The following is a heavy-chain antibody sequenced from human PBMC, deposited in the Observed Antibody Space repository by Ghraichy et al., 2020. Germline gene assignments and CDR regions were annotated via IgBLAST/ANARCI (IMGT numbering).Heavy chain of an antibody. J-gene: IGHJ4*02. CDR2: INWNGGST. V-gene: IGHV3-20*04. CDR1: GFTFDDYG. CDR3: TTIVATDPWDY. D-gene: IGHD5-12*01. Sequence: GGSLRLSCAASGFTFDDYGMNWVRQTPGKRLEWVSGINWNGGSTGYADSVKGRFTISRDNAKNSLYLQMNSLRAEDTAVYYCTTIVATDPWDYWGQGTLVTVSS.